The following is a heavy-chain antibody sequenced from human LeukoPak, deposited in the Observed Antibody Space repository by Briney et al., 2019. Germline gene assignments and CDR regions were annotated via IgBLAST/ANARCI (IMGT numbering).Heavy chain of an antibody. V-gene: IGHV3-23*01. J-gene: IGHJ6*02. CDR2: ISGSGGST. Sequence: GGSLRLSCAASGFTFSSYAMSWVRQAPGKGLEWVPAISGSGGSTYYADSVKGRFTISRDNSKNTLYLQMNSLRAEDTAVYYCAKEDGGGYYYYGMDVWGQGTTVTVSS. D-gene: IGHD3-10*01. CDR1: GFTFSSYA. CDR3: AKEDGGGYYYYGMDV.